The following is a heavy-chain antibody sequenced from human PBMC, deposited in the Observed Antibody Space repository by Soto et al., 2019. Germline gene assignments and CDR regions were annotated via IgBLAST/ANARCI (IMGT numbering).Heavy chain of an antibody. V-gene: IGHV1-18*01. Sequence: QVQLVQSGAEVKKPGASVKVSCKASGYTFTSYGISWVRQAPGQGLEWMGWISAYNGNTNYAQKLQGRVTMTTDTSTSTAYMKLGSLRSDDTAVYYCARDLHSQLEPRYSSSGAYYGMDVWGQGTTVTVSS. J-gene: IGHJ6*02. D-gene: IGHD6-13*01. CDR2: ISAYNGNT. CDR1: GYTFTSYG. CDR3: ARDLHSQLEPRYSSSGAYYGMDV.